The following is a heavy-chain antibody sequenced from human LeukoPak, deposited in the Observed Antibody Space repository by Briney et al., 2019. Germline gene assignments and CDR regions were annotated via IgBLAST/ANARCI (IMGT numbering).Heavy chain of an antibody. D-gene: IGHD3-22*01. CDR3: ARGGDYYDSSGYRH. V-gene: IGHV4-59*01. CDR1: GGSISSYY. Sequence: SETLSLTCTVSGGSISSYYWSWTRQPPGKGLEWIGYIYYSGSTNYNPSLKSRVTISVDTSKNQFSLKLSSVTAADTAVYYCARGGDYYDSSGYRHWGQGTLVTVSS. CDR2: IYYSGST. J-gene: IGHJ4*02.